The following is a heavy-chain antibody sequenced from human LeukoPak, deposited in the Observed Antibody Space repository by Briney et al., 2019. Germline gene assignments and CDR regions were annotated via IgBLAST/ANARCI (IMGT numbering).Heavy chain of an antibody. V-gene: IGHV5-10-1*01. CDR2: IDPSDSYT. Sequence: GGSLRISCKGSTYSFTSYWISWVRQMPGKGLEWMGRIDPSDSYTNYSPSFQGHVTISADKSISTAYLQWSSLKASDTAMYYCARRSSDWYEWFDPWGQGTLVTVSS. CDR1: TYSFTSYW. J-gene: IGHJ5*02. D-gene: IGHD6-19*01. CDR3: ARRSSDWYEWFDP.